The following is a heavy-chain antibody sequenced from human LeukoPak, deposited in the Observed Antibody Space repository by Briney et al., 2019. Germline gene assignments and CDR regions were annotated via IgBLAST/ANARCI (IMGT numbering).Heavy chain of an antibody. CDR1: GGSFSGYY. CDR3: ARQYYGYNDY. V-gene: IGHV4-34*01. Sequence: SETLSLTCAVYGGSFSGYYWSWIRQPPGKGLEWIGEINHSGSTNYNPSLKSRVTISVDTSKNQFSLKLSSVTAADTAVYYCARQYYGYNDYWGQGTLVTVSS. D-gene: IGHD5-24*01. J-gene: IGHJ4*02. CDR2: INHSGST.